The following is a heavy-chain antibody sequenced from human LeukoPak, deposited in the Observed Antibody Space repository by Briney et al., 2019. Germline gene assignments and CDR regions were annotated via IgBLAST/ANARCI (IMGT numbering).Heavy chain of an antibody. D-gene: IGHD6-13*01. CDR2: LSYSGST. CDR3: AREAGYSSSWYIDY. CDR1: SGSISSYY. J-gene: IGHJ4*02. Sequence: SETLSLTCTVSSGSISSYYWSWIRQPPGKGLEWIGYLSYSGSTNYNPSLKSRVTISVGTSKNQLSLKLSSVTAADTAVYFCAREAGYSSSWYIDYWGQGTLVTVSS. V-gene: IGHV4-59*01.